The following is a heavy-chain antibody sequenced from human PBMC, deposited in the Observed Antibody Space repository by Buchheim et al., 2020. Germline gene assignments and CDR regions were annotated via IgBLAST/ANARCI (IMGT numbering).Heavy chain of an antibody. CDR1: GFTFSSYG. V-gene: IGHV3-30*18. D-gene: IGHD5-12*01. Sequence: QVQLVESGGGVVQPGRSLRLSCAASGFTFSSYGMHWVRQAPGKGLEWVAVISYDGSNKYYADSVKGRFTISRANSKNTLSLQMNSLRAEDTAVYYCAKDLNGYDGASGLTYYYYGMDVWGQGTT. CDR3: AKDLNGYDGASGLTYYYYGMDV. J-gene: IGHJ6*02. CDR2: ISYDGSNK.